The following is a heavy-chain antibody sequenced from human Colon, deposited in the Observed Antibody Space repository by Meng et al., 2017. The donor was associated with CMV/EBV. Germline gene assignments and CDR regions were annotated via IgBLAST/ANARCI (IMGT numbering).Heavy chain of an antibody. CDR1: QFPFTSYG. CDR2: IRHDGSNR. J-gene: IGHJ1*01. CDR3: ARPDQYCSSATCPFFQH. V-gene: IGHV3-30*02. D-gene: IGHD2-2*01. Sequence: GGSLRLSCVASQFPFTSYGMHWVRQAPGKGLEWVAFIRHDGSNRYYAESVRGRASISRDNSKNTVYLQMNNLRPDDTAVYYCARPDQYCSSATCPFFQHWGQGTRVTVSS.